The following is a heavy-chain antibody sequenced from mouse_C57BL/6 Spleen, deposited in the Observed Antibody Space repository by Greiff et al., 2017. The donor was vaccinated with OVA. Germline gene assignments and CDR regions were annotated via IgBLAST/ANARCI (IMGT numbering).Heavy chain of an antibody. V-gene: IGHV1-50*01. Sequence: QVQLQQPGAELVKPGASVKLSCKASGYTFTSYWMQWVKQRPGQGLEWIGEIDPSDSYTNYNQKFKGKATLTVDTSSSTAYMQLRSLTWEDSAVYYGERSYSSGVDYG. CDR1: GYTFTSYW. J-gene: IGHJ4*01. CDR3: ERSYSSGVDY. D-gene: IGHD3-2*02. CDR2: IDPSDSYT.